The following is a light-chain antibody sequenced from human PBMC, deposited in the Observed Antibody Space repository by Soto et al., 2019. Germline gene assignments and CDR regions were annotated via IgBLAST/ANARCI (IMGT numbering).Light chain of an antibody. CDR1: QSVSSN. CDR3: QQYNNWPPRAT. J-gene: IGKJ1*01. CDR2: GAS. V-gene: IGKV3-15*01. Sequence: EIVMTQSPATLSVSPGERATLSCRASQSVSSNLAWYQQKPGQAPRLLIYGASTRATGIPARFSGSGSGTEFTLTFSSLQSEDFAVYYCQQYNNWPPRATFGQGTKVDIK.